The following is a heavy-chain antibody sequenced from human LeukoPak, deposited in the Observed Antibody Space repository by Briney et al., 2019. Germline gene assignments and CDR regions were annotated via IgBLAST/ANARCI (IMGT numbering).Heavy chain of an antibody. CDR3: ARSLHGVVIATHQNDAFDI. J-gene: IGHJ3*02. V-gene: IGHV1-69*02. D-gene: IGHD2-21*01. CDR1: GGTFSSYT. Sequence: GASVKVSCKASGGTFSSYTISWVRQAPGQGLEWMGRIIPILGIANYAQKFQGRVTITADKSTSTAYMELSSLRSEDTAVYYCARSLHGVVIATHQNDAFDIWGQGTMVTVSS. CDR2: IIPILGIA.